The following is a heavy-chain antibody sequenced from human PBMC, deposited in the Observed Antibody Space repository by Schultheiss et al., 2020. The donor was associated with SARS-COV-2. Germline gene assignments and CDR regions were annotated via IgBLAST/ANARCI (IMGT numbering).Heavy chain of an antibody. CDR2: IYTSGST. CDR3: ARIRLYSSSSYP. D-gene: IGHD6-6*01. Sequence: SETLSLTCTVSGGSISSYYWSWIRQPAGKGLEWIGRIYTSGSTNYNPSLKSRVTISVDTSKNQFSLKLSCVTAADTAVYYCARIRLYSSSSYPWGQGTLVTVSS. J-gene: IGHJ5*02. CDR1: GGSISSYY. V-gene: IGHV4-4*07.